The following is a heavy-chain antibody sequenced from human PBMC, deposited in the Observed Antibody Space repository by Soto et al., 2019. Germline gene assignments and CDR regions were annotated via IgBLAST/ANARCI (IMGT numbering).Heavy chain of an antibody. Sequence: QVQLQESGPGLVKPSETLSLTCTVSGGSISSYYWSWIRQPPGKGLEWIGYIYYSGSTNYNPSLKSRVTISVDTSKNQFSLKLGSVTAADTAVYYCARGVRGGYGIYYYYYMDVWGKGTTVTVSS. CDR3: ARGVRGGYGIYYYYYMDV. CDR1: GGSISSYY. CDR2: IYYSGST. V-gene: IGHV4-59*01. D-gene: IGHD5-12*01. J-gene: IGHJ6*03.